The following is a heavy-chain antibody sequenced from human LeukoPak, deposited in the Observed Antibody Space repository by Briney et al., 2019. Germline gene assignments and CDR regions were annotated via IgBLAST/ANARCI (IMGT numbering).Heavy chain of an antibody. Sequence: GGSLRLSCAASGFTFSNYEMSWVRQAPGKGLEWVSAISGSGGSTYYADSVKGRFTISRDNSKNTLYLQMNSLRAEDTAVYYCAKTTYYYDSSGSNFDYWGQGTLVTVSS. CDR1: GFTFSNYE. CDR3: AKTTYYYDSSGSNFDY. D-gene: IGHD3-22*01. J-gene: IGHJ4*02. V-gene: IGHV3-23*01. CDR2: ISGSGGST.